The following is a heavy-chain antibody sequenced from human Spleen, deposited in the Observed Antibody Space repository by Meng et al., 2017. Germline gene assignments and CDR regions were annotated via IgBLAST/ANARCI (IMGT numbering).Heavy chain of an antibody. Sequence: VRLVQCGAEVEEPGASVTVACKPSGFNFPGFWLHWVNRAPGQGLECVGRIDPMSGDTHYAQRFQGRVTMTGDTSISTAYMELSGLRSDDTAMYYCARDEDISAAGKLFGDYWGQGTLVTVSS. CDR3: ARDEDISAAGKLFGDY. CDR1: GFNFPGFW. CDR2: IDPMSGDT. D-gene: IGHD6-13*01. J-gene: IGHJ4*02. V-gene: IGHV1-2*06.